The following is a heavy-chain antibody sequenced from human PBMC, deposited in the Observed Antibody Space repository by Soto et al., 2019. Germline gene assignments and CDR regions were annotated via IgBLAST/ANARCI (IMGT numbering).Heavy chain of an antibody. V-gene: IGHV4-59*01. CDR1: GGSISSYY. Sequence: QVQLQESGPGLVKPSETLSLTCTVSGGSISSYYWSWIRQPPEKGLEWIGYIYYSGSTNYNPALKSRVTISVDTSKKQLSLKLSSVTAADTAVYYCARVWGGAFDIWGQGTMVTVSS. D-gene: IGHD3-10*01. CDR3: ARVWGGAFDI. J-gene: IGHJ3*02. CDR2: IYYSGST.